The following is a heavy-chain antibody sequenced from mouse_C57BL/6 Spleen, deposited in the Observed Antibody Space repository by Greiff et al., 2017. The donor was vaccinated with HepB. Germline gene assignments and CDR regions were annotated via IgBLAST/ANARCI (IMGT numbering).Heavy chain of an antibody. J-gene: IGHJ4*01. Sequence: EVQLQQSGPELVKPGASVKIPCKASGYTFTDYNMDWVKQSHGKSLEWIGDINPNNGGTIYNQKFKGKATLTVDKSSSTAYMELRSLTSEDTAVHYFARSEGYCDNSYYAMDYWGQGTSVTVSS. V-gene: IGHV1-18*01. CDR3: ARSEGYCDNSYYAMDY. CDR1: GYTFTDYN. D-gene: IGHD2-1*01. CDR2: INPNNGGT.